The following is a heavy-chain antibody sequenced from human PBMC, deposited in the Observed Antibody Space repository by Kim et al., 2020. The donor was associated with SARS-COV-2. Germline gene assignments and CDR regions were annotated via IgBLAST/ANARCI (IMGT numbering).Heavy chain of an antibody. Sequence: ASVKVSCKASGYTFTSYYMHWVRQAPGQGLEWMGIINPSGGSTSYAQKFQGRVTMTRDTSTSTVYMELSSLRSEDTAVYYCARDLWVSSVSSGDVGATYDDYWGQGTLVTVSS. CDR1: GYTFTSYY. CDR2: INPSGGST. J-gene: IGHJ4*02. V-gene: IGHV1-46*01. D-gene: IGHD1-26*01. CDR3: ARDLWVSSVSSGDVGATYDDY.